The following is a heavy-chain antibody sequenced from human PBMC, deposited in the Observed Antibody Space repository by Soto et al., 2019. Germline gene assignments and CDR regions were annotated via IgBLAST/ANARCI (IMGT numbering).Heavy chain of an antibody. CDR3: AGLTTVYYYYGMDV. CDR1: GGSISSSSDY. V-gene: IGHV4-39*01. Sequence: SETLSLTWTVSGGSISSSSDYWGWIRQPPGKGLEWIGSIYYSGSTYYNPSLKSRVTISVDTSKNQFSLKLSSVTAADTAVYYCAGLTTVYYYYGMDVWGQGTTVTLSS. D-gene: IGHD4-17*01. J-gene: IGHJ6*02. CDR2: IYYSGST.